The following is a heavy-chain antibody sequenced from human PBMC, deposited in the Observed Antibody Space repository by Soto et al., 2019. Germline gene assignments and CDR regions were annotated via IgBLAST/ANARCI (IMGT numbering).Heavy chain of an antibody. CDR3: ARSFTKSRRGGVAFDY. J-gene: IGHJ4*02. D-gene: IGHD3-3*01. Sequence: QVQLVQSGAEVKKPGSSVKVSCTTSGGTISSFGMNWVRQPPGQGLEWMGGIVPIDGSTKYAEKFQGRVTITADASTSTVYMDLSSLRSEDTAVYYCARSFTKSRRGGVAFDYWGQGTLLTVSP. V-gene: IGHV1-69*01. CDR2: IVPIDGST. CDR1: GGTISSFG.